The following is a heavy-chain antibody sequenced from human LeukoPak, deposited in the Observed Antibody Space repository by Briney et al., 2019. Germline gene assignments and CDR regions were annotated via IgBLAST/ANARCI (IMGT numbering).Heavy chain of an antibody. CDR2: IYWDDDK. Sequence: SGPTLVNPTQTLTLTCTFSGFSLSTSGVGVGWIRQPPGKALEWLALIYWDDDKRYSPSLKSRLTITKDTSKNQMVLTMTNMDPVDTATYYCAHSIYDILTGYSDFDYWGQGTLVTVSS. CDR3: AHSIYDILTGYSDFDY. J-gene: IGHJ4*02. V-gene: IGHV2-5*02. CDR1: GFSLSTSGVG. D-gene: IGHD3-9*01.